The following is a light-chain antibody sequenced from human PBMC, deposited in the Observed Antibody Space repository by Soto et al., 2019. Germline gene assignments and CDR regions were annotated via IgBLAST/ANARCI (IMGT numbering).Light chain of an antibody. V-gene: IGKV3-11*01. CDR2: DAS. Sequence: EIVLTQSPDTLSLSPGERATLSCRASQSVGNYLAWYQQKPGHAPRLLIYDASNRATGIPARFSGSGSGTDFTLTISSLEPEDFAVYYCQQRSDWPPYTFGQGTKLEI. CDR3: QQRSDWPPYT. J-gene: IGKJ2*01. CDR1: QSVGNY.